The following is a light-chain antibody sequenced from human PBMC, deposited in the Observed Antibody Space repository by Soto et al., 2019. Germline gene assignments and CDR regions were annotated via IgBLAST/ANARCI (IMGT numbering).Light chain of an antibody. V-gene: IGKV3-20*01. CDR3: QQYCISPRT. CDR1: QSVSSSF. Sequence: EIVLTQSPGTLSLSPGERATLSCRASQSVSSSFLAWYQQKPGQAPRLLIYGASSRATGIPDGFSGSGSGIDFTRTISRLAPEDFADYYVQQYCISPRTVGPVTTVDI. CDR2: GAS. J-gene: IGKJ3*01.